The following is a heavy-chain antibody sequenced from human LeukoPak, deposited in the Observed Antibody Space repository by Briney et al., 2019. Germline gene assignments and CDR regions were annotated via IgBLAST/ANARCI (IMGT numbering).Heavy chain of an antibody. V-gene: IGHV3-7*01. CDR3: ARVREGIFDY. D-gene: IGHD6-13*01. CDR2: IKPDGTTK. Sequence: GGSLRLSCAASGFPFSSYSMTWVRQAPGKGLEWVANIKPDGTTKFYVDSVKGRFTISRDNAKNSLYLQMNSLRAEDTAVYYCARVREGIFDYWGQGTLVTVSS. CDR1: GFPFSSYS. J-gene: IGHJ4*02.